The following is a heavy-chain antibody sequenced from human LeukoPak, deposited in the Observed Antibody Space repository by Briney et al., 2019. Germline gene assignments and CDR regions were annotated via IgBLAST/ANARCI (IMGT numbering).Heavy chain of an antibody. CDR1: GYIFTSNS. CDR3: ARGEFYYDL. D-gene: IGHD3-16*01. CDR2: ISTFNGYT. V-gene: IGHV1-18*04. J-gene: IGHJ4*02. Sequence: ASVKVSCKPSGYIFTSNSISWVRQAPGQGLEWMGWISTFNGYTNYAKNLQGRVTMTRDTSTRTVYMEMRSMRSDDTAVYYCARGEFYYDLWGQGTLVTVSS.